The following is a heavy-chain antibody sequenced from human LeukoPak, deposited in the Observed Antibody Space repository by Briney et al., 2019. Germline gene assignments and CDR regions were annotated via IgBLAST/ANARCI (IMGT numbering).Heavy chain of an antibody. J-gene: IGHJ5*02. Sequence: SETLSLTCTVSGGSIRNYYWSWIRQPPGKGVEWIGYIYYTGITNYSPSLKSRVTISADTSKNQFSLKLSSVTAADTAVYYCATSGATTVTTWGGSWFDPWGQGTLVTVSS. D-gene: IGHD4-17*01. CDR2: IYYTGIT. V-gene: IGHV4-59*01. CDR1: GGSIRNYY. CDR3: ATSGATTVTTWGGSWFDP.